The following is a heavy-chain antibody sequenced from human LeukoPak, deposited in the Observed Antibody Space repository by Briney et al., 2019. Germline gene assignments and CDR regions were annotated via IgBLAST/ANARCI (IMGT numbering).Heavy chain of an antibody. CDR3: AKRFSGWYGVDY. V-gene: IGHV3-23*01. J-gene: IGHJ4*02. CDR1: GFSFSSYG. CDR2: ITGSGSST. Sequence: GGTLRLSCAASGFSFSSYGMSWVRQAPGKGLEWVSAITGSGSSTHYADSVKGRFTISRDNSKNTLYLQMNSLRAEDTAVYYCAKRFSGWYGVDYWGQGTLVTVSS. D-gene: IGHD6-19*01.